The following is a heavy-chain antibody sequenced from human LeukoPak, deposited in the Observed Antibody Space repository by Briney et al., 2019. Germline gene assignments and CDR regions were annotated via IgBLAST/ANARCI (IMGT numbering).Heavy chain of an antibody. D-gene: IGHD6-19*01. CDR3: ARGSSSGWYDY. CDR1: GFTFSSYS. CDR2: ISISSSYI. J-gene: IGHJ4*02. V-gene: IGHV3-21*01. Sequence: NPGGSLRLSCAASGFTFSSYSMNWVRQAPGKGLEWVSSISISSSYIYYADSVKGRFTISRDNAKNSLYLQMNSLRAEDTAVYYCARGSSSGWYDYWGQGTLVTVSS.